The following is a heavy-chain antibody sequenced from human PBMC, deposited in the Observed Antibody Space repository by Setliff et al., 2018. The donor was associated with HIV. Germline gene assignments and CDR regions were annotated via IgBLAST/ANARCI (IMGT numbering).Heavy chain of an antibody. CDR2: INRDNGGI. V-gene: IGHV1-2*06. CDR1: GYSFTAYQ. J-gene: IGHJ4*02. Sequence: RASVKVSCKTFGYSFTAYQMHWLRQAPGQGLEWMGRINRDNGGIDYAQKFQGRVTMTRDTSISTAYMELGGLRSDDTAVYYCARNYGADSNYFDYWGQGTLVTVSS. D-gene: IGHD4-17*01. CDR3: ARNYGADSNYFDY.